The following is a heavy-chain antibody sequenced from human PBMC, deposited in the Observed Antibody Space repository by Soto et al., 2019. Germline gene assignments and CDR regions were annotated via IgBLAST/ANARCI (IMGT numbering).Heavy chain of an antibody. CDR3: ARDTVVDATPGLNWFDP. Sequence: GGSLRLSCAASGFTFSSYAMHWVRQAPGKGLEWVAVISYDGSNKYYADSVKGRFTISRDNSKNTLYLQMNSLRAEDTAVYYCARDTVVDATPGLNWFDPWGQGTLVTVSS. V-gene: IGHV3-30-3*01. J-gene: IGHJ5*02. CDR1: GFTFSSYA. D-gene: IGHD2-15*01. CDR2: ISYDGSNK.